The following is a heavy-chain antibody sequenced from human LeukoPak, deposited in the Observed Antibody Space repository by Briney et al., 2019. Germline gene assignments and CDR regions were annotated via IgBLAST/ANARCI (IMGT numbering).Heavy chain of an antibody. CDR3: AKDVYGDYGGLDY. V-gene: IGHV3-23*01. Sequence: GGSLRLSCAASGFLFSTYAMSWVRQAPGKGLEWVSSIRGSDGSTYYVDSVKGRFAISRDNSKNTLYLQMNNLRAEDTAVYYYAKDVYGDYGGLDYWGQGTLVTVSS. J-gene: IGHJ4*02. CDR2: IRGSDGST. CDR1: GFLFSTYA. D-gene: IGHD4-17*01.